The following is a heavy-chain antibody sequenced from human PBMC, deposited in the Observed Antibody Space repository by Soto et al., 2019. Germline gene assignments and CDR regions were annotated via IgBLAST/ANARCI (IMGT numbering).Heavy chain of an antibody. Sequence: QVQLLQSGAEVKKPGASVKVSCKTSGYNFTTYSVHWLRQAPGQSLEWVAWINPGNENTKYSQKLQGRVTITRDTSANTVNMELTSLKFEDTAVYYCAREGGLTVTAHNVGWFQPWGQGTLVIVSS. CDR1: GYNFTTYS. CDR2: INPGNENT. CDR3: AREGGLTVTAHNVGWFQP. V-gene: IGHV1-3*01. D-gene: IGHD4-17*01. J-gene: IGHJ5*02.